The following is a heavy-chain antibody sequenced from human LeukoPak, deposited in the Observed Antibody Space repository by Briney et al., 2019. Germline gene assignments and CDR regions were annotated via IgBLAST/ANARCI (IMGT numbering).Heavy chain of an antibody. D-gene: IGHD3-10*01. Sequence: GASVKVSCKASGYTFTGYYMHWVRQAPGQGLEWMGWINPNSGGTNYAQKFQGRVTMTRDMSTSTVYMELSSLRSEDTAVYYCARSRSPAFSDYWGQGTLVTVSS. CDR1: GYTFTGYY. CDR2: INPNSGGT. J-gene: IGHJ4*02. CDR3: ARSRSPAFSDY. V-gene: IGHV1-2*02.